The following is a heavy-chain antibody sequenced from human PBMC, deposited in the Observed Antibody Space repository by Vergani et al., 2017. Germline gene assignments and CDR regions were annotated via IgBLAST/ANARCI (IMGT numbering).Heavy chain of an antibody. CDR1: GGSISSYY. CDR3: ARVAAAGAGIPYFDY. V-gene: IGHV4-59*01. D-gene: IGHD6-13*01. CDR2: IYYSGST. Sequence: QVQLQESGPGLVKPSETLSLTCTVSGGSISSYYWSWIRQPPGKGLEWIGYIYYSGSTNYNPSLKSRVTISVDTSKNQFSLKLSSVTAADTAVYYWARVAAAGAGIPYFDYWGQGTLVTVSS. J-gene: IGHJ4*02.